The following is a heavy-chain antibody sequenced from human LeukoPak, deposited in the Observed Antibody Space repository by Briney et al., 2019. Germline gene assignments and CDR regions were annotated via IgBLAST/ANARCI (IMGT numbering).Heavy chain of an antibody. J-gene: IGHJ4*02. CDR1: GFTFNNFL. D-gene: IGHD6-19*01. CDR2: IKQDGGER. V-gene: IGHV3-7*01. CDR3: VKAGQWLVQFDY. Sequence: GGSLRLSCAATGFTFNNFLMSWVRHVQGRGLERVANIKQDGGERYYADPVKGRFTISRDNSKNTLYLQMSSLRAEDTAVYYCVKAGQWLVQFDYWGQGTLVTVSS.